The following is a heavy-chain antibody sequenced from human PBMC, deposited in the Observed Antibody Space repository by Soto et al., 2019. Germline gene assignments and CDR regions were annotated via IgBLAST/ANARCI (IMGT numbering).Heavy chain of an antibody. V-gene: IGHV3-33*01. D-gene: IGHD2-15*01. CDR2: IWYDGSNK. CDR3: SRSAFGAGDIVVVVAAAGAFDI. CDR1: GFTFSSYG. J-gene: IGHJ3*02. Sequence: PGGSLRLSCAASGFTFSSYGMHWVRQAPGKGLEWVAVIWYDGSNKYYADSVKGRFTISRDNSKNTLYLQMNSLRAEDTAVYYCSRSAFGAGDIVVVVAAAGAFDIWGQGTMVTVSS.